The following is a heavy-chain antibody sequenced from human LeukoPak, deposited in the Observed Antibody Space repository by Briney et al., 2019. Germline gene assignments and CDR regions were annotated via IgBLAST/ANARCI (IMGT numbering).Heavy chain of an antibody. CDR2: IYYSGST. CDR3: ARGGRWYSGSSPMFPSDY. V-gene: IGHV4-59*01. D-gene: IGHD1-26*01. J-gene: IGHJ4*02. Sequence: PSETLSLTCTVSGGSISSYYWSWIRQPPGKGLEWIGYIYYSGSTNYNPSLKSRVTISVDTSKNQFSLKLSSVTAADTAVYYCARGGRWYSGSSPMFPSDYWGQGTLVTVSS. CDR1: GGSISSYY.